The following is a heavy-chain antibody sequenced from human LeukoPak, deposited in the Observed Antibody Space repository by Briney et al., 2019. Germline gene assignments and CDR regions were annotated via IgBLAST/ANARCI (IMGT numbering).Heavy chain of an antibody. CDR2: ISGSVGST. Sequence: GGSLRLSCAASGFTFSSYAMSWVRQAPGKGLEWVSAISGSVGSTYYADSVKGRFTISRDNSKNTLYLQMSSLRAEDTAVYYCAKDGVDYGGPMYYFDYWGQGTLVTVSS. J-gene: IGHJ4*02. CDR3: AKDGVDYGGPMYYFDY. CDR1: GFTFSSYA. V-gene: IGHV3-23*01. D-gene: IGHD4-23*01.